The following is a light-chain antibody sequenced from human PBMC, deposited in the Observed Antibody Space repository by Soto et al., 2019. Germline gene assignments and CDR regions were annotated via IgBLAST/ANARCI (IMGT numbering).Light chain of an antibody. J-gene: IGLJ2*01. CDR1: SSNVGTYDL. Sequence: QSALTQPASVSASPGQSITISCTGTSSNVGTYDLVSWYQHHPDKAPKLIIYEGTKRPSGISSRFSGSKSGNTASLTISGLQAEYDADYYCCSFAVGAALVFVGGTKLTVL. CDR3: CSFAVGAALV. V-gene: IGLV2-23*01. CDR2: EGT.